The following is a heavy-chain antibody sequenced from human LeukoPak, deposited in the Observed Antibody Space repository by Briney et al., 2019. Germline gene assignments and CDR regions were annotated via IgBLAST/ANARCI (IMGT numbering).Heavy chain of an antibody. Sequence: PGGSLRLSCAASGFTVSSNYMSWVRQAPGKGLEWVSAVGGTDGRTYYAAFVKGRFTIYRDNSKNTLYLQMNSLRAEDTAVYYCAKDGSYYFDYWGQGTLVTVSS. J-gene: IGHJ4*02. CDR2: VGGTDGRT. V-gene: IGHV3-23*01. CDR3: AKDGSYYFDY. CDR1: GFTVSSNY.